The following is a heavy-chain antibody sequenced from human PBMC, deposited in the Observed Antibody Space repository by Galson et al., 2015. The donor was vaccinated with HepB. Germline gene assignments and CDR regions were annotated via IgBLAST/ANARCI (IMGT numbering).Heavy chain of an antibody. CDR3: ARDVNYVRDY. J-gene: IGHJ4*02. Sequence: SVKVSCKASGYSLFNYAIAWVRQAPGQGLEWMGWISGYNGNTKYVGRFQDRVFMTTDTSTSTASMELRSLRSDDAAVYYCARDVNYVRDYWGQGTLVTVSS. CDR1: GYSLFNYA. D-gene: IGHD3-10*02. V-gene: IGHV1-18*04. CDR2: ISGYNGNT.